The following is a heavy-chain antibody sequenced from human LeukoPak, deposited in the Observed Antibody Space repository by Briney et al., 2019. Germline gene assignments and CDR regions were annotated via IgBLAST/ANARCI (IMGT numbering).Heavy chain of an antibody. CDR1: GFTFSSYE. CDR3: AKDLGRYRNNYFDY. Sequence: GGSLRLSCAASGFTFSSYETNWVRQAPEKGLEWVSTISGSGGGTYYADSVKGRFTISRDDSKNTLYLQMNSLRAEDTAVYYCAKDLGRYRNNYFDYWGQGTLVTVSS. V-gene: IGHV3-23*01. D-gene: IGHD1-26*01. J-gene: IGHJ4*02. CDR2: ISGSGGGT.